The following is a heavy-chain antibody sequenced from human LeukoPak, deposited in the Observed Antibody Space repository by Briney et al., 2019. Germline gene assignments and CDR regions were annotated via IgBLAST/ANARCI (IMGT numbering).Heavy chain of an antibody. V-gene: IGHV4-61*02. CDR1: GGTVRGGSYY. D-gene: IGHD3-10*01. CDR3: ARDVEKAYYYGAGSYYHEYYFDY. CDR2: ISTGGST. Sequence: TPSETLSLTCIVSGGTVRGGSYYWSWIRQPAGEGLEWIGRISTGGSTNYNPSLKSRVTISLDASKNQFSLMLSSVSAADTAVYYCARDVEKAYYYGAGSYYHEYYFDYWGQGTLVTVSS. J-gene: IGHJ4*02.